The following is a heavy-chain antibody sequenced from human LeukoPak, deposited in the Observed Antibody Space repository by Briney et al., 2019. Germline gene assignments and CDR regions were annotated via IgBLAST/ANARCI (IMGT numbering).Heavy chain of an antibody. CDR3: SRDSCFNPSCFDC. D-gene: IGHD1-14*01. J-gene: IGHJ5*01. CDR1: GFTFSHYG. V-gene: IGHV3-33*01. CDR2: IRSDGSET. Sequence: GGSLRLSCAASGFTFSHYGMHWVRQAPGKGLEWVAAIRSDGSETFYAESVRGRVTVSRDQSKNTLYLQLDSLRADDTALYFCSRDSCFNPSCFDCWGQGTLVTVSS.